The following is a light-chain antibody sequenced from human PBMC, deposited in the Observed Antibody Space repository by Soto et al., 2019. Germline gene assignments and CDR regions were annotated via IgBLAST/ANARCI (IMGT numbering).Light chain of an antibody. J-gene: IGLJ1*01. CDR3: AAWDDNLSTYV. CDR2: SNN. V-gene: IGLV1-47*02. Sequence: QSVVTQPPSASGTAGQRVSVSCAGYSSSIGTNFVYWYQQLPGTAPKVLIHSNNQRPSGVPDRFSGSKSGTSASLAISGLRSEDEADYYCAAWDDNLSTYVFGSGTKVTVL. CDR1: SSSIGTNF.